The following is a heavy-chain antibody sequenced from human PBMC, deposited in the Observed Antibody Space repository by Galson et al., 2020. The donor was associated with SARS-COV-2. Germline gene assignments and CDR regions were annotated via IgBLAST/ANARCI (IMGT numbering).Heavy chain of an antibody. CDR3: AKVRGYYYYYGMDV. V-gene: IGHV3-23*01. D-gene: IGHD3-10*01. J-gene: IGHJ6*02. CDR1: GFTFSNYA. CDR2: TSGSGGST. Sequence: LSLTCAASGFTFSNYAMNWVRQAPGKGLEWVSGTSGSGGSTYYADSVKGRFTISRDNSKNTLYLQMNSLRAEDTAVYFCAKVRGYYYYYGMDVWGQGTTVTVSS.